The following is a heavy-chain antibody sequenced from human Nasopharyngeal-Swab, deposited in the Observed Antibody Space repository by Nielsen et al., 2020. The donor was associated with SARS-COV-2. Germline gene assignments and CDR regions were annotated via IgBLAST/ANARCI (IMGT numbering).Heavy chain of an antibody. J-gene: IGHJ4*02. D-gene: IGHD6-6*01. CDR2: INHSGST. Sequence: WIRQPPGKGLEWIGEINHSGSTNNNPSLKSRVTISVDKSKNQFSLKLSSVTAADTAVYYCASQIAARFDYWGQGTLVTVSS. V-gene: IGHV4-34*01. CDR3: ASQIAARFDY.